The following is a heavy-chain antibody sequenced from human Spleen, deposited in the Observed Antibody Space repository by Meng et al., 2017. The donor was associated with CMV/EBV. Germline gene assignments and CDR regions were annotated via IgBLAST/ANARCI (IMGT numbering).Heavy chain of an antibody. CDR3: ARESSNSHCLDV. V-gene: IGHV3-21*01. Sequence: GESLKISCVASEFTFSSYNMNWVRQAPGKGLEWVSSISSSSSFIYYADSVKGRFIISRDNAENSLYLQVNGLRAEDTAIYYCARESSNSHCLDVWGQGTTVTVS. CDR1: EFTFSSYN. D-gene: IGHD6-6*01. CDR2: ISSSSSFI. J-gene: IGHJ6*02.